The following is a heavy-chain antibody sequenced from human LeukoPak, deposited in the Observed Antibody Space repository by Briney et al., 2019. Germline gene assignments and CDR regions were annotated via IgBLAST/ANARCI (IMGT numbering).Heavy chain of an antibody. CDR1: GYTFTSYY. CDR2: INPSGGST. Sequence: VASVKVSCKASGYTFTSYYMHWVRQAPGQGLEWMGIINPSGGSTSYAQKFQGRVTMTRDTSTNTVYMELSSLRSEDTAVYYCARDQVGLLPSDYWGQGTLVTVSS. J-gene: IGHJ4*02. V-gene: IGHV1-46*01. CDR3: ARDQVGLLPSDY. D-gene: IGHD1-26*01.